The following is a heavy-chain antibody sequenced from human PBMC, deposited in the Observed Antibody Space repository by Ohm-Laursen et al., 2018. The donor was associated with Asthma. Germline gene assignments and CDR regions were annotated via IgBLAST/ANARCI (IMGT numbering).Heavy chain of an antibody. CDR1: GFTFSNAW. J-gene: IGHJ3*02. V-gene: IGHV3-15*01. D-gene: IGHD3-22*01. Sequence: SLRLSCAASGFTFSNAWMSWVRQAPGKGLEWVGRIKSKTDGGTTDYAAPVKGRFTISRDDSKNTLYLQMNSLRAEDTAVYYCARASYYYDSYLTDDAFDIWGQGTMVTVSS. CDR2: IKSKTDGGTT. CDR3: ARASYYYDSYLTDDAFDI.